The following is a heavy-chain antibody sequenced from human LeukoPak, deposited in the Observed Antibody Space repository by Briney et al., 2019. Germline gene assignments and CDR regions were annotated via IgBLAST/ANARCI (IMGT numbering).Heavy chain of an antibody. CDR3: AKDQLGLTGYSPLDY. V-gene: IGHV3-30*18. CDR1: GLIFRSYG. CDR2: ISYDGSNK. D-gene: IGHD3-9*01. J-gene: IGHJ4*02. Sequence: SGGSLRLSCAASGLIFRSYGMHWVRQVPGKGLEWVAVISYDGSNKYYADSVKGRFTISRDNSKNTLYLQMNSLRAEDTAVYYCAKDQLGLTGYSPLDYWGQGTLVIVSS.